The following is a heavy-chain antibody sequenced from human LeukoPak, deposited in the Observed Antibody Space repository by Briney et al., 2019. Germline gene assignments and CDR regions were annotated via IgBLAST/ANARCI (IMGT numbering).Heavy chain of an antibody. J-gene: IGHJ4*02. CDR1: GGTFSSYA. CDR3: ARDRLHSSSWYNY. D-gene: IGHD6-13*01. Sequence: ASVKVSCKASGGTFSSYAISWVRQAPGQGLEWMGRIIPILGIANYAQKFQGRVTITADKSTSTAYMELSSLRSEDTAVYYCARDRLHSSSWYNYWGQGTLVTVSS. V-gene: IGHV1-69*04. CDR2: IIPILGIA.